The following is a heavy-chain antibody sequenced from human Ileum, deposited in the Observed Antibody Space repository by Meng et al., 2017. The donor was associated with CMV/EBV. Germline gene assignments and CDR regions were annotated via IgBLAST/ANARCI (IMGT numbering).Heavy chain of an antibody. V-gene: IGHV3-23*01. J-gene: IGHJ4*02. CDR3: AKGWYYDFWSGRSLDY. Sequence: FTFSNYAMTWVRQVPGKGLEWVSAISGGGGSTYYADSVTGRFTISRDNSKNTLYLQINSLRAEDTAVYYCAKGWYYDFWSGRSLDYWGQGTLVTVSS. D-gene: IGHD3-3*01. CDR2: ISGGGGST. CDR1: FTFSNYA.